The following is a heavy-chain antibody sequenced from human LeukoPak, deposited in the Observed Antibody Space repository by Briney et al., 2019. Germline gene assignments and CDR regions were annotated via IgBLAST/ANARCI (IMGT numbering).Heavy chain of an antibody. CDR1: GGSISSYY. V-gene: IGHV4-59*01. CDR2: IYYSGST. D-gene: IGHD6-13*01. J-gene: IGHJ4*02. CDR3: ARISDSYSSSWYGGVGY. Sequence: SETLSLTCTVSGGSISSYYWSWIRQPPGKGLEWIGYIYYSGSTNYNPSLKSRVTISVDTSKNQFSLKLSSVTAADTAVYYCARISDSYSSSWYGGVGYWGQGTLVTVSS.